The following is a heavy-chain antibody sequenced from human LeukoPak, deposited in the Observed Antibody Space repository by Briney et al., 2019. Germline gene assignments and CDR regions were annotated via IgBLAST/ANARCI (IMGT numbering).Heavy chain of an antibody. Sequence: HPGGSLRLSCAASGFTFSSYAMHWVRQAPGKGLEWVAVISYDGSNKYYADSVKGRFTISRDNSKNTLYLQMNSLRAEDTAVYYCARTRFADYDILTGYYYFDYWGQGTLVTVSS. CDR3: ARTRFADYDILTGYYYFDY. V-gene: IGHV3-30*04. CDR2: ISYDGSNK. D-gene: IGHD3-9*01. CDR1: GFTFSSYA. J-gene: IGHJ4*02.